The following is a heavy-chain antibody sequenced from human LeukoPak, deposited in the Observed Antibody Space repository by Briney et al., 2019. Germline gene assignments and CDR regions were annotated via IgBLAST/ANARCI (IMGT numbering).Heavy chain of an antibody. Sequence: PSETLSLTCTVSGGSISSSRYYWGWIRQPPGKGLEWIGSIYYSGSTYYNPSLKSRVTISVDTSKNQFSLKLSSVTAADTAVYYCARFRRWYGLDYWGQGTLVTVSS. CDR2: IYYSGST. D-gene: IGHD4-23*01. CDR3: ARFRRWYGLDY. J-gene: IGHJ4*02. V-gene: IGHV4-39*07. CDR1: GGSISSSRYY.